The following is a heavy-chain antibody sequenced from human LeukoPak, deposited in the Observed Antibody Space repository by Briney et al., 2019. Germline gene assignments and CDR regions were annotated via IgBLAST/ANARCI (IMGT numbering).Heavy chain of an antibody. J-gene: IGHJ2*01. Sequence: SETLSLTCAVYGGSFSGYYWSWIRQPPGKGLEWIGEINHSGSTNYNPSLKSRVTISVDTSKNQFSLKLSSVTAADTAVYYCARGLGSIAAALGAHWYFDLWGRGTLDTVSS. CDR3: ARGLGSIAAALGAHWYFDL. CDR1: GGSFSGYY. D-gene: IGHD6-13*01. V-gene: IGHV4-34*01. CDR2: INHSGST.